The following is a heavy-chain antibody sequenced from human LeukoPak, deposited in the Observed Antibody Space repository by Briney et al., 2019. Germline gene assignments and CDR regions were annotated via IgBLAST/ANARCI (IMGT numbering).Heavy chain of an antibody. J-gene: IGHJ6*04. D-gene: IGHD6-13*01. CDR1: GYTFTSYG. CDR2: ISPYNGNT. V-gene: IGHV1-18*04. CDR3: ARDHRSSSSADYYYYYGMDV. Sequence: GASVKVSCKASGYTFTSYGISWVRQAPGQGLEWMGWISPYNGNTNYAQKLQGRVTMTTDTSTSTVYMELRSLRSDDTAVYYCARDHRSSSSADYYYYYGMDVWGKGTTVTVSS.